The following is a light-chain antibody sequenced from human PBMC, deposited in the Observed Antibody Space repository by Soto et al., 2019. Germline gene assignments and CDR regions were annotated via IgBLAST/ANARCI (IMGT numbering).Light chain of an antibody. CDR3: LLSFGTVVV. Sequence: QAVVTQEPSLTVSPGGTVTLTCGSSTGGVTSGHYPYWFQQKPGQAPTTLIYDTDNKKSWTPARFSGSLLGVKAALTLSGAQPEDEAVYYCLLSFGTVVVFGGGTKLTVL. V-gene: IGLV7-46*01. CDR1: TGGVTSGHY. J-gene: IGLJ3*02. CDR2: DTD.